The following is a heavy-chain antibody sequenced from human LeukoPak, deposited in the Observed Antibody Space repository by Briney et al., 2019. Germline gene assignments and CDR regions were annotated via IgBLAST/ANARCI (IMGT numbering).Heavy chain of an antibody. CDR2: IYYSGST. Sequence: SETLSLTCTVSGGSISRGGYYWSWIRQHPGKGLEWIGYIYYSGSTYYNPSLKSRVTISVDTSKNQFSLKLSSVTAADTAVYYCARSDYYDSSGYYSYYFDYWGQGTLVTVSS. D-gene: IGHD3-22*01. V-gene: IGHV4-31*03. CDR1: GGSISRGGYY. J-gene: IGHJ4*02. CDR3: ARSDYYDSSGYYSYYFDY.